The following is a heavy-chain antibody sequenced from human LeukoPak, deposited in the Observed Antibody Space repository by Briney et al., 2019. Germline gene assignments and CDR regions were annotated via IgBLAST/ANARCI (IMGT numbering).Heavy chain of an antibody. V-gene: IGHV3-30*02. D-gene: IGHD3-10*02. CDR1: GFTFSSYG. CDR2: IRLDGSNK. CDR3: AELGITMIGGV. J-gene: IGHJ6*04. Sequence: GGSLRLSCAASGFTFSSYGMHWVRQAPGKGLEWVGFIRLDGSNKLYADSVKGRFTISRDNSKNTLFLQMNSLRAEDTAVYHCAELGITMIGGVWGKGTTVTISS.